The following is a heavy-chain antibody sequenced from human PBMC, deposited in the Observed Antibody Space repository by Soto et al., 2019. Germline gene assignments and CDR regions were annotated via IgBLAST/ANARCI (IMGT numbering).Heavy chain of an antibody. CDR3: AKNRGSGSPYYYNMEV. CDR1: GFTFRAYA. Sequence: GGSLRLSCAASGFTFRAYAMSWVRQAPGKGLEWVSVISGSTGKTYYADSVKGRFTISRDNSKNTLSLQMNSLRGEDTAVYFCAKNRGSGSPYYYNMEVWGQGTMVTVSS. CDR2: ISGSTGKT. J-gene: IGHJ6*02. V-gene: IGHV3-23*01. D-gene: IGHD3-10*01.